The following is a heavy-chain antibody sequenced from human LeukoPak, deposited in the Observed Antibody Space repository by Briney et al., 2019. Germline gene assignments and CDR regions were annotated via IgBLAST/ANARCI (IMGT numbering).Heavy chain of an antibody. CDR2: IYYSGST. CDR1: GASVSSGGYY. V-gene: IGHV4-61*08. D-gene: IGHD3-10*01. J-gene: IGHJ4*02. CDR3: ARRGGSGRSFDY. Sequence: SETLSLTCTVSGASVSSGGYYWRWIRQPPGKGLEWIGYIYYSGSTNFNPSLKSRVTISVDTSKNQFSLKVSSVTAADTAVYYCARRGGSGRSFDYWGQGTLVTVSS.